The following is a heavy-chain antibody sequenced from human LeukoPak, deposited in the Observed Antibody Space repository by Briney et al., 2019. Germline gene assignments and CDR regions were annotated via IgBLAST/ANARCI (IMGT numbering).Heavy chain of an antibody. D-gene: IGHD1-1*01. CDR1: GFTFSSYA. CDR2: ISGSGGST. Sequence: GGSLRLSCAASGFTFSSYAMSWVRQAPGKGLEWVSAISGSGGSTYYADSVKGRFTISRDNSKNTLYLQMNSLRSDDTAVYYCTRVDPLNDGAEYFQHWGQGTLVIVSS. V-gene: IGHV3-23*01. CDR3: TRVDPLNDGAEYFQH. J-gene: IGHJ1*01.